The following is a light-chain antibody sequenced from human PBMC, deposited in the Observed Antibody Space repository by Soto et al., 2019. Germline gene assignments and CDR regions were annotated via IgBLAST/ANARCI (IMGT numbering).Light chain of an antibody. CDR2: DAS. CDR3: QQYGSYWT. Sequence: DVKMSQSPSILPANVGDTVTVTCRASQSVSGWLAWYQQKPGEAPKLLIYDASALPRGVPSRFSGTGSGTEFTLIISSLQPDDFATYYCQQYGSYWTFGQGTKVDI. V-gene: IGKV1-5*01. J-gene: IGKJ1*01. CDR1: QSVSGW.